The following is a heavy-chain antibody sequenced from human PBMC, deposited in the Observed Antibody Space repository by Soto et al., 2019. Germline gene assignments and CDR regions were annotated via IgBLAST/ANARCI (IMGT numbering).Heavy chain of an antibody. CDR2: ISSSGSTI. CDR3: ARVLRWSGYFANDAFDI. J-gene: IGHJ3*02. CDR1: GFTFSDYY. V-gene: IGHV3-11*01. Sequence: QVQLVESGGGLVKPGGSLRLSCAASGFTFSDYYMSWIRQAPGQGLEWVSYISSSGSTIYYADSVKGRFTISRDNAKNSLYLQMNSLRAEDTAVYYCARVLRWSGYFANDAFDIWCQGTMVTVSS. D-gene: IGHD3-3*01.